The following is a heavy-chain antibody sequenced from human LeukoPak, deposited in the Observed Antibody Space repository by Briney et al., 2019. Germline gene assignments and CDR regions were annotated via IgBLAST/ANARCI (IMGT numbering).Heavy chain of an antibody. CDR3: AKGYSGYDCADY. Sequence: GGSLRLSCAASGFTFSSYAMSWVRQAPGKGLEWVSAISGSRGSTYYADSVKGRFTISRDNSKNTLYLQMNSLRAEDTAVYYCAKGYSGYDCADYWGQGTLVTVSS. J-gene: IGHJ4*02. CDR2: ISGSRGST. D-gene: IGHD5-12*01. V-gene: IGHV3-23*01. CDR1: GFTFSSYA.